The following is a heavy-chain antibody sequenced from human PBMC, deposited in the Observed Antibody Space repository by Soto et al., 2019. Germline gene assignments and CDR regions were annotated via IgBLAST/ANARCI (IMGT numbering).Heavy chain of an antibody. D-gene: IGHD5-12*01. J-gene: IGHJ4*02. CDR3: AAGGGLPRYC. V-gene: IGHV4-30-2*01. Sequence: QLQLQESGSGLVKPSQTLSLTCAVSGGSISSGGYSWSWIRQPPGKGLEWIGYIYHSGSTYYNPSSKRRVTITRDRSKNQFSLKLSSVTAADTAVYYCAAGGGLPRYCWGQGTRVTVSS. CDR2: IYHSGST. CDR1: GGSISSGGYS.